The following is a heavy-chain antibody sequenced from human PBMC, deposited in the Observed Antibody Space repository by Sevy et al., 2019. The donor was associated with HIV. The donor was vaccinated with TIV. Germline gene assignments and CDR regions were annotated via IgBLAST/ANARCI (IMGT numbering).Heavy chain of an antibody. CDR2: ISRSGGST. D-gene: IGHD4-17*01. J-gene: IGHJ4*02. Sequence: GGSLRLSCATSGFTFSSFAMTWVRQAPGKGLEWVSGISRSGGSTYYADSVKGRFTISRDNSKNTVYVQMNSLRAEDTAIYYCAKSDSYGDLDNWGQGTLVTVSS. CDR3: AKSDSYGDLDN. CDR1: GFTFSSFA. V-gene: IGHV3-23*01.